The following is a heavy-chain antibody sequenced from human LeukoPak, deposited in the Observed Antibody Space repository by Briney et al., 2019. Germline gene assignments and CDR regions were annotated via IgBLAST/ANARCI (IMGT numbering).Heavy chain of an antibody. J-gene: IGHJ4*02. CDR1: GFTFSSYA. CDR3: AKDSFWSGYYMFNPETYYFDY. Sequence: PGGSLRLSCAASGFTFSSYAMSWFRQAPGKGLEWVSAISGSGGSTYYADSVKGRFTISRDNSKNTLYLQMNSLRAEDTAVYYCAKDSFWSGYYMFNPETYYFDYWGQGTLVTVSS. D-gene: IGHD3-3*01. CDR2: ISGSGGST. V-gene: IGHV3-23*01.